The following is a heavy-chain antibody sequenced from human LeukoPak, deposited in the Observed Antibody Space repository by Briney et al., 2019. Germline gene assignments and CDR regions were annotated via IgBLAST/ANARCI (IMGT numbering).Heavy chain of an antibody. V-gene: IGHV3-21*01. CDR2: ISSSSSYI. D-gene: IGHD6-19*01. Sequence: GGSLRLSCAASGFTFSSYSMNWVRQAPGKGLEWVSSISSSSSYIYYADSVKGRFTISRDNAKNSLYLQMNSLRAEDTAVYYCARDRAQWLPHYFYGMDVWGQGTTVTVSS. CDR3: ARDRAQWLPHYFYGMDV. J-gene: IGHJ6*02. CDR1: GFTFSSYS.